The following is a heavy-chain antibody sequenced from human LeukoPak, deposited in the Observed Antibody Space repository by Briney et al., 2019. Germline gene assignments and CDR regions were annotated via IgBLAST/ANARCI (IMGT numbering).Heavy chain of an antibody. CDR1: GGSISSGDYY. D-gene: IGHD6-13*01. V-gene: IGHV4-30-4*01. Sequence: SQTPSLTCTVSGGSISSGDYYWSWIRQPPGKGLEWIGYIYYSGSTYYNPSLKSRVTTSIDTSKNQFSLKMSSVTAADTAVYYCVREVKGYGSSWYQNWFDPWGQGTLVTVSS. J-gene: IGHJ5*02. CDR3: VREVKGYGSSWYQNWFDP. CDR2: IYYSGST.